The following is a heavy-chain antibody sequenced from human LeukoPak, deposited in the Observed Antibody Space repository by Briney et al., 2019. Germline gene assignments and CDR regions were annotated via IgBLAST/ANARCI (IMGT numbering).Heavy chain of an antibody. CDR2: LYSDGTT. Sequence: AESLRLSCAASGFTVSSNYMSWVRQAPGKGLEWVSVLYSDGTTYYEDSVKGRFTISRDNSKNTLYLQMNSLRAEDTAVYYCARGSGYAQFDYWGQGTLVTVSS. V-gene: IGHV3-66*01. CDR1: GFTVSSNY. CDR3: ARGSGYAQFDY. D-gene: IGHD3-22*01. J-gene: IGHJ4*02.